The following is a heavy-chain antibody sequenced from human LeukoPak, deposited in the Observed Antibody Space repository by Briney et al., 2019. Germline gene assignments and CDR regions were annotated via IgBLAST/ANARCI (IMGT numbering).Heavy chain of an antibody. Sequence: GGSLRLSCAASGFTFSSYSMNWVRQAPGRGLEWVSSISSSSSYIYYADSVKGRFTIPRDNAKNSLYLQMDSLRAEDTAVYYCARVRWYSSSYIDYWGQGTLVTVSS. V-gene: IGHV3-21*01. CDR1: GFTFSSYS. CDR2: ISSSSSYI. J-gene: IGHJ4*02. D-gene: IGHD6-13*01. CDR3: ARVRWYSSSYIDY.